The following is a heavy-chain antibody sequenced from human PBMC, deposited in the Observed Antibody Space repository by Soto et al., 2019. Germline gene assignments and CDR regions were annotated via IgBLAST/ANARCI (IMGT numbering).Heavy chain of an antibody. Sequence: ASVKVSCKASGYTFTSYGISWVRQAPGQGLEWMGWISAYNGNTNYAQKLQGRVTMTPETSTGTAYMELRSLRSDDTAVYYCARDEDMGGYCSSTSCSHGYYYGMDVWGQGTTVTVSS. CDR2: ISAYNGNT. D-gene: IGHD2-2*01. CDR3: ARDEDMGGYCSSTSCSHGYYYGMDV. J-gene: IGHJ6*02. CDR1: GYTFTSYG. V-gene: IGHV1-18*01.